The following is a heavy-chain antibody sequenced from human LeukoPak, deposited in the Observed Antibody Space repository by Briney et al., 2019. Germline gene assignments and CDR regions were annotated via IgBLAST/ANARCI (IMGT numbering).Heavy chain of an antibody. V-gene: IGHV3-30*03. CDR3: ARDQGDASGWFFDY. D-gene: IGHD6-19*01. CDR1: GFTFSHHH. CDR2: IALDGSRK. J-gene: IGHJ4*02. Sequence: GGSLRLSCAASGFTFSHHHIHWVRQAPGKGLEWVTVIALDGSRKIYADSVKGRFTISRDNSKNAVSLQMNSLGVEDTAVYYCARDQGDASGWFFDYWGQGARVIVSS.